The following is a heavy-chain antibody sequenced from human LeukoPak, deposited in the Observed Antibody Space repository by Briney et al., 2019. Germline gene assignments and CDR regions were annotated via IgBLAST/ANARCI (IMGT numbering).Heavy chain of an antibody. D-gene: IGHD3-22*01. J-gene: IGHJ4*02. Sequence: GGSLRLSCAASGFTFSNAWMSWVRQAPGKGLEWVGRIKSKMDGGTTDYAAPVKGGFTISRDDSKNTLYLQMNSLKTEDTAVYYCTTEGFYYDSSGYSPFDHWGQGTLVTVSS. CDR3: TTEGFYYDSSGYSPFDH. CDR1: GFTFSNAW. V-gene: IGHV3-15*01. CDR2: IKSKMDGGTT.